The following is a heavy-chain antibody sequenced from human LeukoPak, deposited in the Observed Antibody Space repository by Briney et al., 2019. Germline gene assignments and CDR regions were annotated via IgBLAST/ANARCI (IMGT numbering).Heavy chain of an antibody. CDR3: ARRSGGSSKKSYYYYYMDV. CDR2: INHSGST. D-gene: IGHD6-13*01. J-gene: IGHJ6*03. CDR1: GVSISSSSYY. V-gene: IGHV4-39*07. Sequence: SETLSLTCNVSGVSISSSSYYWSWIRQPPGKGLEWIGEINHSGSTNYNPSLKSRVTISVDTSKNQFSLKLSSVTAADTAVYYCARRSGGSSKKSYYYYYMDVWGKGTTVTISS.